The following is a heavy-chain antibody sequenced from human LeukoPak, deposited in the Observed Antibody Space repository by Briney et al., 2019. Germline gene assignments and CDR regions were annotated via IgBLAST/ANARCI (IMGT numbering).Heavy chain of an antibody. CDR3: ARDAGKLSCSH. D-gene: IGHD1-14*01. CDR2: INAYNGNT. Sequence: GASEKVSCKASGYTFTSYGISWVRQAPGQGLEWIGWINAYNGNTNYGRKLQGRVTMTTDTTTSTAYMELRSLRSDDTAVYYCARDAGKLSCSHWGQGTLVTVSS. CDR1: GYTFTSYG. V-gene: IGHV1-18*01. J-gene: IGHJ4*02.